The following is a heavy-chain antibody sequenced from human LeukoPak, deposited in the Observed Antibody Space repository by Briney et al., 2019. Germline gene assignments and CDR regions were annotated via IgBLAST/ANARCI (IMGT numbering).Heavy chain of an antibody. CDR2: ISSNTRDI. Sequence: GGSLRLSCAASGFAFGSYTMIWVRQAPGKGLEWVSSISSNTRDIYYTDSVKGRFTVSRDNAKKSLYLQMNSLSPDDTAVYFCARDPYSGNYGNYYYYYMDVWGKGTTVTISS. D-gene: IGHD1-26*01. CDR3: ARDPYSGNYGNYYYYYMDV. CDR1: GFAFGSYT. V-gene: IGHV3-21*01. J-gene: IGHJ6*03.